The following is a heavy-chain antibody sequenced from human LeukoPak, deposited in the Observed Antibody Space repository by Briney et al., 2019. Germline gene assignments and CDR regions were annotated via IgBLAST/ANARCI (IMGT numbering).Heavy chain of an antibody. CDR3: ARGGLYYYDSSGTSFDY. CDR2: ISSNGGST. Sequence: GGSLRLSCAASGFTFSSYAMHWVRQAPGKGLEYVSAISSNGGSTYYADSVKGRFTISRDNSKNTLYLQMGGLRAEDMAVYYCARGGLYYYDSSGTSFDYWGQGTLVTVSS. D-gene: IGHD3-22*01. CDR1: GFTFSSYA. J-gene: IGHJ4*02. V-gene: IGHV3-64*02.